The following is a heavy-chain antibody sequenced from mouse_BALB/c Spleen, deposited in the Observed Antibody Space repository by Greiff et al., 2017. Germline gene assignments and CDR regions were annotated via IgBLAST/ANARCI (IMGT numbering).Heavy chain of an antibody. CDR2: ISSGGGST. CDR1: GFAFSSYD. J-gene: IGHJ4*01. Sequence: EVQVVESGGGLVKPGGSLKLSCAASGFAFSSYDMSWVRQTPEKRLEWVAYISSGGGSTYYPDTVKGRFTISRDNAKNTLYLQMSSLKSEDTAMYYCARHGDGYYAMDYWGQGTSVTVSS. D-gene: IGHD2-3*01. CDR3: ARHGDGYYAMDY. V-gene: IGHV5-12-1*01.